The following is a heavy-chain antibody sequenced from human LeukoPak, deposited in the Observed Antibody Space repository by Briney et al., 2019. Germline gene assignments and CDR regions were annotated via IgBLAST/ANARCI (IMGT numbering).Heavy chain of an antibody. D-gene: IGHD6-13*01. CDR3: ARDSSSWYQDYYMDV. CDR1: GGSISTSSYY. CDR2: IYYSGNT. Sequence: SETLSLTCTVSGGSISTSSYYWGWVRQPPGTGLEWIGYIYYSGNTNYNPSLKSRVTISLDTSKNQFSLKLSSVTAADTAVYYCARDSSSWYQDYYMDVWGKGTTVTISS. V-gene: IGHV4-61*05. J-gene: IGHJ6*03.